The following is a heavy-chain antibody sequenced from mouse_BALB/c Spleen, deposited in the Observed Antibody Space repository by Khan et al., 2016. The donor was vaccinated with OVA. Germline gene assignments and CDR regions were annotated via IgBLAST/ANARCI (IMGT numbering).Heavy chain of an antibody. J-gene: IGHJ2*01. CDR1: GYTFTTYW. CDR3: TRERIDY. V-gene: IGHV1-7*01. Sequence: QVQLHQSGAELAKPGASVKMSCKASGYTFTTYWMHWVKQRPGQGLEWIGYINPTSGYTDYNDKFKDRATLSADKSSSTAYMQLNSLTSEDSAVYYCTRERIDYWGQGTTLTVSS. CDR2: INPTSGYT.